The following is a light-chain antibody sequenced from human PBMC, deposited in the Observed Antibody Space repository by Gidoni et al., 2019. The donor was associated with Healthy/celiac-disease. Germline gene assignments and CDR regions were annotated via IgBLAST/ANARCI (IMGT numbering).Light chain of an antibody. CDR1: KLGDKY. V-gene: IGLV3-1*01. Sequence: SYELTQPLSVSVSPGRTASITCSGDKLGDKYACWYQQKPGQSPVLVIYQDSKRPSGIPERFSGSNSGNTATLTISGTQAMDEADYYCQAWDSSVVFGGGTKLTVL. CDR2: QDS. CDR3: QAWDSSVV. J-gene: IGLJ2*01.